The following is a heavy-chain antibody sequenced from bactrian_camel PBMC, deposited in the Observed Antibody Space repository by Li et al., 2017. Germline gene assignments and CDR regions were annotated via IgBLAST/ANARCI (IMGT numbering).Heavy chain of an antibody. V-gene: IGHV3S1*01. CDR1: GYHYLDFC. CDR3: AAGERRFYGPHFDDYAH. J-gene: IGHJ4*01. Sequence: HVQLVESGGDLVQPGGSLRLSCTASGYHYLDFCMAWFRQTPGKEREGVAAIDTDGAIIYSDSVRGRFTISRDVTKNTMYLEMNSLKPEDTATYYCAAGERRFYGPHFDDYAHWGQGTQVTVS. D-gene: IGHD1*01. CDR2: IDTDGAII.